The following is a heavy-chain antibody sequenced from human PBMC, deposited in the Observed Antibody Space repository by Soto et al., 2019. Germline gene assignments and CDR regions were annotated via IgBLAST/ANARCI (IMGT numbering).Heavy chain of an antibody. V-gene: IGHV5-51*01. CDR3: ARHXGDYGDPGSYYYYGMDV. CDR2: IYPGDSDT. J-gene: IGHJ6*02. Sequence: GESLKISCKGSGYSFTSYWIGWVRQMPGKGLEWMGIIYPGDSDTRYSPSFQGQVTISADKSISTAYLQWSSLKASDTAMYYCARHXGDYGDPGSYYYYGMDVWGQGTTVTVSS. CDR1: GYSFTSYW. D-gene: IGHD4-17*01.